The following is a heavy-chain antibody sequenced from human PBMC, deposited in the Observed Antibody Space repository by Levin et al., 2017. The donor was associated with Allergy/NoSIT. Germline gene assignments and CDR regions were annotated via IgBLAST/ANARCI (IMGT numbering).Heavy chain of an antibody. CDR1: GFTFSSYG. V-gene: IGHV3-30*18. CDR3: AKDFYSYGYTLAHV. CDR2: ISYDGSNK. Sequence: SCAASGFTFSSYGMHWVRQAPGKGLEWVAVISYDGSNKYYADSVKGRFTISRDNSKNTLYLQMNSLRAEDTAVYYCAKDFYSYGYTLAHVWGQGTLVTVSS. J-gene: IGHJ4*02. D-gene: IGHD5-18*01.